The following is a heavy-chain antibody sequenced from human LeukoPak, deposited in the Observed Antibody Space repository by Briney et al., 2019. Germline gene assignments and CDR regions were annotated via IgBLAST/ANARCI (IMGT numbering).Heavy chain of an antibody. D-gene: IGHD3-10*01. Sequence: GGSLRLSCAASGFTFSSYAMGWVRQAPGKGLEWVSAISGSGGRTYYADSVKGRLTFSRDNSKNTLYMQMNSLRAEDTAVYYCAKVSRYYGSGSYYRDGEFDYWGQGTLVTVSS. CDR3: AKVSRYYGSGSYYRDGEFDY. V-gene: IGHV3-23*01. J-gene: IGHJ4*02. CDR1: GFTFSSYA. CDR2: ISGSGGRT.